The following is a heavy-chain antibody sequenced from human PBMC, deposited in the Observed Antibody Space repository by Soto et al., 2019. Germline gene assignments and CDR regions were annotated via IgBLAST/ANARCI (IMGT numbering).Heavy chain of an antibody. Sequence: GGSLRLSCAASGFTFSSYAMHWVRQAPGKGLEWVAVISYDGSNKYYADSVKGRFTISRDNSKNTLYLQMNSLRAEDTAVYYCAREAYASGSYYAYFDYWGQGTLVTVSS. D-gene: IGHD3-10*01. J-gene: IGHJ4*02. V-gene: IGHV3-30-3*01. CDR2: ISYDGSNK. CDR3: AREAYASGSYYAYFDY. CDR1: GFTFSSYA.